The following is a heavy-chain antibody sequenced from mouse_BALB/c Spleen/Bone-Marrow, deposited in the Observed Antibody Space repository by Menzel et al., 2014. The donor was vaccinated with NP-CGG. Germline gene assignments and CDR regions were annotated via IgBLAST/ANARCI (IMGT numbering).Heavy chain of an antibody. CDR1: GYTFTSYW. Sequence: LQQSGSELVRPGASVKLPCKASGYTFTSYWMHWVKQRPGQGLEWIGNIYPGSGSTNYDEKFKSKATLTVDTSSSTAYMQLSSLTSEDSAVYYCTRRYEIYYAMDYWGQGTSVTVSS. V-gene: IGHV1S22*01. CDR3: TRRYEIYYAMDY. D-gene: IGHD2-14*01. CDR2: IYPGSGST. J-gene: IGHJ4*01.